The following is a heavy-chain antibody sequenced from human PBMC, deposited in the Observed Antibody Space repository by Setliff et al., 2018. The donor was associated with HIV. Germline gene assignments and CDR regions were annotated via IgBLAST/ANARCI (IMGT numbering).Heavy chain of an antibody. CDR2: SIPIYGTP. J-gene: IGHJ4*02. Sequence: SVKVSCKASGGSFTSFAISWVRQAPGQGLEWMGGSIPIYGTPNYAQKFQGGITISTDASTSTAYMELNSLRSEDTAVYYCARNDASGSYYRLDYWGQGTLVTVSS. CDR1: GGSFTSFA. V-gene: IGHV1-69*05. CDR3: ARNDASGSYYRLDY. D-gene: IGHD3-10*01.